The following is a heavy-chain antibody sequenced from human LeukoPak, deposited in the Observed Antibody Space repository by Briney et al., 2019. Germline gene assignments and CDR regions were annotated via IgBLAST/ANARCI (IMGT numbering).Heavy chain of an antibody. CDR1: GGTFSSYA. Sequence: ASVKVSCKASGGTFSSYAISWVRQAPGQGLEWMGGIIPIFGTANYAQKFQGRVTITADESTSTAYMELSSLRSEDTAVYYCASLVRVLMVYEYYYYGMDVWGQGTTVTVSS. D-gene: IGHD2-8*01. J-gene: IGHJ6*02. CDR2: IIPIFGTA. V-gene: IGHV1-69*01. CDR3: ASLVRVLMVYEYYYYGMDV.